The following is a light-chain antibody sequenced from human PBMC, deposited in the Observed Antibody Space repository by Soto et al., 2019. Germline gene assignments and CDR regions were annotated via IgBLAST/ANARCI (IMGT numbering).Light chain of an antibody. CDR3: CSYAGSSIPYV. CDR2: EGS. CDR1: RSDVGSYNL. Sequence: QPALTHPASGYGSPGRASTISCTGTRSDVGSYNLVSWYQQHPGKAPELMIYEGSKRPSGVSNRFSGSKSGSTASLTISGLQAEDEADYYCCSYAGSSIPYVFGTGTKVTVL. J-gene: IGLJ1*01. V-gene: IGLV2-23*01.